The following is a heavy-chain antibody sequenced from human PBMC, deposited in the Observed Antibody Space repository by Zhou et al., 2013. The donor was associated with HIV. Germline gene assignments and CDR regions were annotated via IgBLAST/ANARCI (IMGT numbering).Heavy chain of an antibody. CDR3: VRKGDYYDSVAYKEPLGY. D-gene: IGHD3-22*01. J-gene: IGHJ4*02. Sequence: QVQLVQSGAEMKKPGASVKVSCKASGYTFTAYGITWVRQAPGQGLEWMGWISAYSFSTHYAQKFQGRVTMTTDTSTSTVYMELRSLRSDDTAVYYCVRKGDYYDSVAYKEPLGYWGQGTLVTVSS. CDR1: GYTFTAYG. V-gene: IGHV1-18*01. CDR2: ISAYSFST.